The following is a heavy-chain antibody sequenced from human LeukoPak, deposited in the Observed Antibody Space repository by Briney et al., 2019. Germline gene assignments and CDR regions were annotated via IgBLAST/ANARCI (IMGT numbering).Heavy chain of an antibody. CDR1: GYTFTSYS. D-gene: IGHD3-10*01. V-gene: IGHV1-18*01. J-gene: IGHJ4*02. CDR3: ARVPNYYGSGSYSDY. CDR2: ISAYNGNT. Sequence: ASVKVSCKASGYTFTSYSISWVRQAPGQGLEWMGWISAYNGNTNYAQKLQGRVTMTTDTSTSTAYMELRSLRSDDTAVYYCARVPNYYGSGSYSDYWGQGTLVTVSS.